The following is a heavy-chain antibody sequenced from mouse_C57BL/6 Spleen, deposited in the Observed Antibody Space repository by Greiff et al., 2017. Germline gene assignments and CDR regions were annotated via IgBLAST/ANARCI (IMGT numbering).Heavy chain of an antibody. CDR2: MYPGDGDT. CDR1: GYAFSSSW. V-gene: IGHV1-82*01. J-gene: IGHJ2*01. CDR3: AILLRY. Sequence: VQLQESGPELVKPGASVKISCKASGYAFSSSWMNWVKQRPGKGLEWIGRMYPGDGDTNYNGKFKGKATLTADKSSSTAYMQLSSLTSEDSAVYFCAILLRYWGQGTTLTVSS. D-gene: IGHD1-1*01.